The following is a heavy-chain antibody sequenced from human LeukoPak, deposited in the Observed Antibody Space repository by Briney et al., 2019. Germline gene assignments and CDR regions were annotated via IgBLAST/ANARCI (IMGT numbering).Heavy chain of an antibody. CDR1: GGSISSGSYY. Sequence: SETLSLTCTVSGGSISSGSYYWSWIRQPPGKGLEWIGYIYYSGSTNYNPSLKSRVTISVDTSKNQFSLKLSSVTAADTAVYYCARGRGSGFSDYVDYWGQGTLVTVSS. D-gene: IGHD3-10*01. J-gene: IGHJ4*02. CDR3: ARGRGSGFSDYVDY. CDR2: IYYSGST. V-gene: IGHV4-61*01.